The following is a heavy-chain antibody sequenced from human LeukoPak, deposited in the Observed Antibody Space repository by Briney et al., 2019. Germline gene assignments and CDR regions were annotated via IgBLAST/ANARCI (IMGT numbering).Heavy chain of an antibody. Sequence: VASVKVSCKASGYTFTSYGISWVRQAPGQGLEWMGWISAYNGNTNYAQKLQGRVTMTTDTSTSTAYMELRSLRSDDTAVYYCARVNGGEGTTPGNWFDPWGQGTLVTVSS. CDR3: ARVNGGEGTTPGNWFDP. V-gene: IGHV1-18*01. D-gene: IGHD1-1*01. CDR2: ISAYNGNT. J-gene: IGHJ5*02. CDR1: GYTFTSYG.